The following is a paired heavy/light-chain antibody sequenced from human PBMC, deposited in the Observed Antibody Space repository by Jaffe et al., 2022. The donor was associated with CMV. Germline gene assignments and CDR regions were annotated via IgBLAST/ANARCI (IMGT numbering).Light chain of an antibody. CDR1: QSISSY. Sequence: DIQMTQSPSSLSASVGDRVTITCRASQSISSYLNWYQQKPGKAPKVLIYASSTLQSGVPSRFSGSGSGTDFTLTISSLQPEDFATYYCQQSYSLPWAFGQGTKVEIK. V-gene: IGKV1-39*01. CDR2: ASS. J-gene: IGKJ1*01. CDR3: QQSYSLPWA.
Heavy chain of an antibody. J-gene: IGHJ4*02. CDR3: AHIPRNMVRGVIFQVFDY. CDR1: GFSLSTSGVS. V-gene: IGHV2-5*01. CDR2: IYGNDDK. D-gene: IGHD3-10*01. Sequence: QITLKESGPTLVKPTQTLTLTCTFSGFSLSTSGVSVGWIRQPPGKALEWLALIYGNDDKRYSPSLKSRLTITKDTSKNQVVLTMTNMDPVDTATYYCAHIPRNMVRGVIFQVFDYWGQGALVTVSS.